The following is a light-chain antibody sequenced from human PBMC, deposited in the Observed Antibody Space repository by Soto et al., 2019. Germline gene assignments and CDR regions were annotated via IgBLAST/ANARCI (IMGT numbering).Light chain of an antibody. Sequence: QSVLTQPASVSGSPGQSITISCTGTSSDIGNYDFVSWYQQVPGTAPKAMIYEVSSRPSGVSNRFSGSKYRNTASLTISGLQAEDEADYYCGSFTSAFTVVFGAGTKVTVL. CDR2: EVS. CDR3: GSFTSAFTVV. CDR1: SSDIGNYDF. J-gene: IGLJ1*01. V-gene: IGLV2-14*01.